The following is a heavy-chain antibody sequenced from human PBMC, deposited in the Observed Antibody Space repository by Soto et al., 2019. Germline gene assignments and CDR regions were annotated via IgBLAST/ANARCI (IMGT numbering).Heavy chain of an antibody. D-gene: IGHD1-26*01. J-gene: IGHJ5*02. V-gene: IGHV3-23*01. CDR1: GFIFENFG. CDR3: AKNQGVELVPLATVDWFDP. Sequence: GGSLRLSCAASGFIFENFGMSWVRQAPGKGLEWISSISGSGFKKYYADSVKGRFTISRDNSKSTVYLELNNLSAEDTAVYHCAKNQGVELVPLATVDWFDPWGQGSEVTVSS. CDR2: ISGSGFKK.